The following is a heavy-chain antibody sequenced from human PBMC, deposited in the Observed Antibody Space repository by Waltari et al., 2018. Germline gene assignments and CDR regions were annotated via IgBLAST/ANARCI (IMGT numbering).Heavy chain of an antibody. Sequence: EVQLVESGGGLVQPGRSLRLSCAASGFTFDKYAMHWVRQAPGKGVEWVSGISWNSGSIGYADSVKGRFTISRDNAKNSLNLQMNSLRAEDTAFYYCAKDMGIVATMVDSWGQGTLVTVSS. J-gene: IGHJ4*02. CDR2: ISWNSGSI. CDR1: GFTFDKYA. V-gene: IGHV3-9*01. CDR3: AKDMGIVATMVDS. D-gene: IGHD5-12*01.